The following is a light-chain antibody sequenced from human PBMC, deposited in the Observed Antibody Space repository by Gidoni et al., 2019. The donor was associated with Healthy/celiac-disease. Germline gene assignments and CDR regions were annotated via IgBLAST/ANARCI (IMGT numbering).Light chain of an antibody. J-gene: IGLJ2*01. Sequence: QSALTQPASVSGSPGQSITISCTGPSSDVGSYNLVSWYQQHPGKAPKIMIYEVSKRPSGVSNRFSGSKSVNTASLTISGLQAEDEADYYCCSYSGSSTFVVFGGGTKLTVL. CDR3: CSYSGSSTFVV. V-gene: IGLV2-23*02. CDR2: EVS. CDR1: SSDVGSYNL.